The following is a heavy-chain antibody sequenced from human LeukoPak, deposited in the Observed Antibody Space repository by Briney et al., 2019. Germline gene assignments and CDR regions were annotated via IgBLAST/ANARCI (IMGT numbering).Heavy chain of an antibody. Sequence: GGSLRLSCAASGFTFSIYSINWVRQAPGKGLEWVSSISYSSSYIYYADSLKGRFTISRDNAKNSLYLQMNSLRAEDTAVYYCARDPTWGSDWGQGTLVTVSS. D-gene: IGHD7-27*01. J-gene: IGHJ4*02. V-gene: IGHV3-21*01. CDR2: ISYSSSYI. CDR1: GFTFSIYS. CDR3: ARDPTWGSD.